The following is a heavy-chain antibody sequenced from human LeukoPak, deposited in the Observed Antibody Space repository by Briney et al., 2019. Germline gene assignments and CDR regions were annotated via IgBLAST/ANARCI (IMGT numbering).Heavy chain of an antibody. CDR2: ISYDGSNK. V-gene: IGHV3-30*03. Sequence: GGSLRLSCAASGFTFSSYSMNWVRQAPGKGLEWVAVISYDGSNKYYADSVKGRFTISRDNSKNTLYLQMNSLRAEDTAVYYCARDRNLQLWLLRAYGMDVWGQGTTVTVSS. J-gene: IGHJ6*02. CDR1: GFTFSSYS. D-gene: IGHD5-18*01. CDR3: ARDRNLQLWLLRAYGMDV.